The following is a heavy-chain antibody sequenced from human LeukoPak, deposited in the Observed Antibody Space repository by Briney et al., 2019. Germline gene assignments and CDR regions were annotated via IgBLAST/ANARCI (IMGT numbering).Heavy chain of an antibody. J-gene: IGHJ4*02. CDR2: IYTSGST. V-gene: IGHV4-61*02. CDR1: GGSISSGSYY. D-gene: IGHD3-22*01. CDR3: ARDRYYYDSSGYDHFDY. Sequence: SETLSLTCTVSGGSISSGSYYWSWIRQPAGKGLEWIGRIYTSGSTNYNPSLKSRVTMSVDTSKNQFSLKLSSVTAADTAVYYCARDRYYYDSSGYDHFDYWGQGTLVTVSS.